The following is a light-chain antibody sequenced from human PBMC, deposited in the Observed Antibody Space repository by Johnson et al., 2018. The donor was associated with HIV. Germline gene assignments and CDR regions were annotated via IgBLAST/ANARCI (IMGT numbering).Light chain of an antibody. CDR2: DNN. J-gene: IGLJ1*01. CDR1: SSNIGNNY. Sequence: VLTQPPSVSAAPGQKVTISCSGSSSNIGNNYVSWYQQLPGTAPKLLIYDNNKRPSGIPDQFSGSKSGTSATLGITGLQTGDEADYYCGTWDSSLSAYVFGTGTKVTVL. V-gene: IGLV1-51*01. CDR3: GTWDSSLSAYV.